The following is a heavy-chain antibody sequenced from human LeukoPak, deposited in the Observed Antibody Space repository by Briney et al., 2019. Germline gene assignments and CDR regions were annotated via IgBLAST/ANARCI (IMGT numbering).Heavy chain of an antibody. CDR2: IYYSGST. CDR1: GGSISSYY. CDR3: ASLSMVRGVIMDY. J-gene: IGHJ4*02. V-gene: IGHV4-59*01. Sequence: SETLSLTCTVSGGSISSYYWSWIRQPPGKGLEWIGYIYYSGSTNYNPSLKSRVTISVDTSKNQFSLKLSPVTAADTAVYYCASLSMVRGVIMDYWGQGTLVTVSS. D-gene: IGHD3-10*01.